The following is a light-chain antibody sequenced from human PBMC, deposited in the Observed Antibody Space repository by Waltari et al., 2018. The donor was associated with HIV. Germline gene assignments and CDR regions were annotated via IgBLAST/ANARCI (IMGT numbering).Light chain of an antibody. V-gene: IGLV2-8*01. CDR1: SSDVGGYSY. J-gene: IGLJ2*01. CDR3: SSYAGSNNLV. CDR2: EVN. Sequence: QSALTQPPSASGSPGQSVTISCTGTSSDVGGYSYVSWYQQHPGKAPKPMLYEVNKRPAGGPDRFSGSKSGNTASLTVSGLQAEDEADYYCSSYAGSNNLVFGGGTKLTVL.